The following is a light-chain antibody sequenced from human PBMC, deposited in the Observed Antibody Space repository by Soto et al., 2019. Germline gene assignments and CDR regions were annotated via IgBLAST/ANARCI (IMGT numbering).Light chain of an antibody. CDR2: DVS. CDR1: SSDVGAYKY. J-gene: IGLJ1*01. V-gene: IGLV2-14*03. Sequence: QSALTQPASVSGSPGQSITISCTGTSSDVGAYKYVSWHQQHPGKAPKLMIYDVSDRPSGVSDRFSGSKSGNTASLTISGLQAEDEADYYCSSYNGGSTYYVLGTGTKV. CDR3: SSYNGGSTYYV.